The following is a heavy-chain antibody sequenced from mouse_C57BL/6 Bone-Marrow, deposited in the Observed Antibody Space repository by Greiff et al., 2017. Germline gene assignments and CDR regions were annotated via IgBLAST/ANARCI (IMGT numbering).Heavy chain of an antibody. V-gene: IGHV1-82*01. CDR2: FYPGDGDT. Sequence: QVQLKESGPELVKPGASVKISCKASGYAFSSSWMNWVKQRQGKGLEWIGRFYPGDGDTNYNGKFKSKATLTADKSSSTAYMQLSSLTSEDSAVYFCARRAYWGQGTLVTVSA. J-gene: IGHJ3*01. CDR3: ARRAY. CDR1: GYAFSSSW.